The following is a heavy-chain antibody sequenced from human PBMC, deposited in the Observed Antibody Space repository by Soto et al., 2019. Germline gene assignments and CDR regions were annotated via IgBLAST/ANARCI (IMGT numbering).Heavy chain of an antibody. D-gene: IGHD3-16*02. Sequence: PSETLSLTCTVSGGSISSYYWSWIRQPPGKGLEWIGYIYYSGSTNYNPSLKSRVTISVDTSKNQFSLKLSSVTAADTAVYYCATWGSYRSAFDYWGQGTLVTVSS. CDR2: IYYSGST. CDR1: GGSISSYY. V-gene: IGHV4-59*01. J-gene: IGHJ4*02. CDR3: ATWGSYRSAFDY.